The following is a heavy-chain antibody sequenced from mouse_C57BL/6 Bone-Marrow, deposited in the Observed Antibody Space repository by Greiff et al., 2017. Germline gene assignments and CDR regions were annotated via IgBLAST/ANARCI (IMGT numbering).Heavy chain of an antibody. J-gene: IGHJ3*01. Sequence: VQLQQSGPVLVKPGASVKMSCKASGYTFTDYYMNWVKQSHGKSLEWIGVINPYNGGTSYNQKFKGKATLTVDKSSSTAYMELNSLTSEDSAVYYCANQLGRFAYWGQGTLVTVSA. CDR1: GYTFTDYY. CDR2: INPYNGGT. D-gene: IGHD4-1*02. V-gene: IGHV1-19*01. CDR3: ANQLGRFAY.